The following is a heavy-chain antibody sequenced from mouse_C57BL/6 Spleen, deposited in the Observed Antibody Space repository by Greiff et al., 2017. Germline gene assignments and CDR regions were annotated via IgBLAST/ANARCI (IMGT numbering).Heavy chain of an antibody. J-gene: IGHJ3*01. Sequence: EVQLQQSGAELVRPGASVKLSCTASGFTFNDYSMHWVKQRPEQGLEWIGQIDPGNGDTEYASKFQGKATLTADTSSNTAYLQLSSLTSEDAAVYFCARGMRDYWFEYWGQGTTVTVSA. CDR1: GFTFNDYS. D-gene: IGHD2-10*02. V-gene: IGHV14-1*01. CDR3: ARGMRDYWFEY. CDR2: IDPGNGDT.